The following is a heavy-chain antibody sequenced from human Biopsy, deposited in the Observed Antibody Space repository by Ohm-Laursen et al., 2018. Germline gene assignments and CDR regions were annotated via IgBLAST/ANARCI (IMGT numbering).Heavy chain of an antibody. V-gene: IGHV3-23*01. CDR1: GFTFSDYY. CDR3: AKTLGDSYGSRYFDY. CDR2: TFESGDTT. D-gene: IGHD5-18*01. Sequence: SLRLSCAASGFTFSDYYMSWVRQAPGKGLEWVSVTFESGDTTHYGDSVKGRFSVSRDNSKSTLYLQMNSLRAEDTAVYYCAKTLGDSYGSRYFDYWGQGTVVTVSS. J-gene: IGHJ4*02.